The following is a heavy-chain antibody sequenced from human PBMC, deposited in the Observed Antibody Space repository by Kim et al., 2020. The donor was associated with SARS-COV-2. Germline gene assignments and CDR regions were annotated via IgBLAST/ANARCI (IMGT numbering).Heavy chain of an antibody. J-gene: IGHJ4*02. CDR3: ARLPVAVAGNGVYDY. Sequence: GGSLRLSCAASGFTFSSYSMNWVRQAPGKGLEWVSSISSSSSYIYYADSVKGRFTISRDNAKNSLYLQMNSLRAEDTAVYYCARLPVAVAGNGVYDYWGQGTLVTVSS. CDR2: ISSSSSYI. CDR1: GFTFSSYS. D-gene: IGHD6-19*01. V-gene: IGHV3-21*04.